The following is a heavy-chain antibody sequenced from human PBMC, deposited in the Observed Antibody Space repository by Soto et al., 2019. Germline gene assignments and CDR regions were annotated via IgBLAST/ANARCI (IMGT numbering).Heavy chain of an antibody. V-gene: IGHV3-11*01. CDR2: ISGSGNTI. D-gene: IGHD3-22*01. Sequence: GGSLRLSCAASGFSFRDYYMSWIRQAPGKGLEWISYISGSGNTIYYADSVKGRFIISRDNAKNSLFLQMNSLRADDTAVYYCARDRLPMVVVVMGWFDPWGQGNLVNVSS. J-gene: IGHJ5*02. CDR3: ARDRLPMVVVVMGWFDP. CDR1: GFSFRDYY.